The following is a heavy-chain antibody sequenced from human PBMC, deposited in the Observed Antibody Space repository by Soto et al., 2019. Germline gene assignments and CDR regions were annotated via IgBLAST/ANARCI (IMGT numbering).Heavy chain of an antibody. CDR1: GFTFSSYE. Sequence: GGSLRLSCAASGFTFSSYEMNWVRQAPGKGLEWVSYISSSGSTIYHADSVKGRFTISRDNAKNALYLQMNSLRAEDTAVYYCAREMEIVATVSTRHGMDVWGQGTTVTVSS. CDR2: ISSSGSTI. CDR3: AREMEIVATVSTRHGMDV. V-gene: IGHV3-48*03. D-gene: IGHD5-12*01. J-gene: IGHJ6*02.